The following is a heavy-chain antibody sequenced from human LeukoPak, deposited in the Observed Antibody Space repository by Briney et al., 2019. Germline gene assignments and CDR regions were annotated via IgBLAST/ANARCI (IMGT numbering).Heavy chain of an antibody. V-gene: IGHV3-33*01. J-gene: IGHJ3*02. D-gene: IGHD3-16*01. CDR2: ILNDGSQE. CDR3: ARDDALGDNALDI. CDR1: GFTFSSYG. Sequence: GRSLRLSCAASGFTFSSYGMRWVRQAPGKGLEWVAVILNDGSQEKYADSVKGRFTISRDNSKNTLFLQMNSLRAEDTAVYYCARDDALGDNALDIWGQGTMVTVSS.